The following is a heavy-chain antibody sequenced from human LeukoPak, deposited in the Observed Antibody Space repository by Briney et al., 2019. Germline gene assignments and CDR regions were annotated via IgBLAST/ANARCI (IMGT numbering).Heavy chain of an antibody. D-gene: IGHD6-19*01. V-gene: IGHV3-23*01. Sequence: GGSLRLSCAASGFTFSSYAMRWVRQAPGKGLEWVSAISGSGGSTYYADSVKGRFTISRDNSKNTLYLQMNSLRAEDTAVYYCAKNARRAVAARTFDYWGQGTLVTVSS. J-gene: IGHJ4*02. CDR1: GFTFSSYA. CDR2: ISGSGGST. CDR3: AKNARRAVAARTFDY.